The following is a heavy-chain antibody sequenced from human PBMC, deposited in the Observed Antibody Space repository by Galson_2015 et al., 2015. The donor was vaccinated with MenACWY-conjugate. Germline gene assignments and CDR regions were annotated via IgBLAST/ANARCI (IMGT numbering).Heavy chain of an antibody. CDR3: ARDLVGASGYAFDI. CDR1: GFTFSSYI. V-gene: IGHV3-48*04. CDR2: IHSSSNNI. D-gene: IGHD1-26*01. J-gene: IGHJ3*02. Sequence: SLRLSCAASGFTFSSYIMTWVRQAPGKGLEWVSYIHSSSNNIYYAGSVKGRFTISRDDAKNLLYPQMNSLRAEDTAVYYCARDLVGASGYAFDIWGQGTMVTVSS.